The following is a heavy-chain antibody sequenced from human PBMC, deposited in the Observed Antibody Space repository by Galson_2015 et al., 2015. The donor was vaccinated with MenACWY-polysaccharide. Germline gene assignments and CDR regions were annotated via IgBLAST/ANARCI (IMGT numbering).Heavy chain of an antibody. D-gene: IGHD2-2*01. J-gene: IGHJ3*02. V-gene: IGHV3-33*01. CDR2: IQYDGSNK. CDR3: AREGSRIVFHAFDI. Sequence: SLRLCCAASGSRFSNSGMHWVRQAPGKGLEWVAVIQYDGSNKVYADSVKGRFTISRDNSKNTVFLEMNTLGVEDTAVYYCAREGSRIVFHAFDIWGQGTMVTVSS. CDR1: GSRFSNSG.